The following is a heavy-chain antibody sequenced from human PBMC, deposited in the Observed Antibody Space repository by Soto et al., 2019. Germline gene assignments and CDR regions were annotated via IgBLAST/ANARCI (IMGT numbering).Heavy chain of an antibody. V-gene: IGHV4-39*01. J-gene: IGHJ4*02. CDR3: ARHFPDQVGLWFGELAWDY. D-gene: IGHD3-10*01. Sequence: QLQLQESSPGLVKPSETLSLTCTVSGGSISSSSYYWGWIRQPPGKGLDWIGSIYYSGSTYYNPSLKSRVNIYVHATKKQFSLKLRSVSAAATAVYYCARHFPDQVGLWFGELAWDYWGQGTLVTVSS. CDR2: IYYSGST. CDR1: GGSISSSSYY.